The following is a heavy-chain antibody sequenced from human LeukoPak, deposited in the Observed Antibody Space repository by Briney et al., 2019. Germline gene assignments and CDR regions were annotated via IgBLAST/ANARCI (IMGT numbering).Heavy chain of an antibody. J-gene: IGHJ4*02. CDR3: AKDSSDIVVVPAAISTTVGNYADYYFDY. CDR2: ISYDGSKK. D-gene: IGHD2-2*01. CDR1: EFIFRSFG. Sequence: GRSLRLYCAASEFIFRSFGIHWIRQAPGKGLEWVAVISYDGSKKYYADSVKGRFTISRDNSKNTLFLQMNSLRVEDTAVYYCAKDSSDIVVVPAAISTTVGNYADYYFDYRGQGTLVTVSS. V-gene: IGHV3-30*18.